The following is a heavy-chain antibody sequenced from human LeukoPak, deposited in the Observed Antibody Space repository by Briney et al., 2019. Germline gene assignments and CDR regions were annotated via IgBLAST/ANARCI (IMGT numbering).Heavy chain of an antibody. Sequence: GGTLRLSCAASGFTFNKYGMHWVRQAPGKGLVGVTGICGGGGSTYCADPVKGRFTISRDNSKNTLYLQLNSLRAEDTAVYYCAKGSDYDPPYYYYYMDVWGKGTTVTISS. CDR2: ICGGGGST. D-gene: IGHD5-12*01. J-gene: IGHJ6*03. CDR1: GFTFNKYG. CDR3: AKGSDYDPPYYYYYMDV. V-gene: IGHV3-23*01.